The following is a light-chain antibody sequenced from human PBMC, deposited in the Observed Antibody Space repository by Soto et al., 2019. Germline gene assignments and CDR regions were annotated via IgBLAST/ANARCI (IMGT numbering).Light chain of an antibody. Sequence: EIVMTQSPATLSVSPGERATLSCRASQSVSSNLAWYLQKPGQTPRLLVYGASTRATGIPARFSGSGSGTEFTLTISSLQSEDFAVYYCQQYNNWPLWTFGQGTKVEIK. V-gene: IGKV3-15*01. CDR3: QQYNNWPLWT. CDR1: QSVSSN. CDR2: GAS. J-gene: IGKJ1*01.